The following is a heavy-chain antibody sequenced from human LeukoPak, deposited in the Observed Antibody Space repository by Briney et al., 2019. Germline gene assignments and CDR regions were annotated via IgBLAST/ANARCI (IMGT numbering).Heavy chain of an antibody. V-gene: IGHV4-34*01. Sequence: KASETLSLTCAVDGGSFSGYYWSWIRQPPGNGLEWIGEINHSGSTNYNPSLKSRVTISVDTSKNQFSLKLSSVTAADTAVYYCARGGIAVAGSDFDYWGQGTLVTVSS. J-gene: IGHJ4*02. CDR3: ARGGIAVAGSDFDY. D-gene: IGHD6-19*01. CDR2: INHSGST. CDR1: GGSFSGYY.